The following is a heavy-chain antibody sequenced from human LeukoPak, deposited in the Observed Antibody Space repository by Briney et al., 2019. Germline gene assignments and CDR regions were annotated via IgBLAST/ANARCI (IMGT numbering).Heavy chain of an antibody. D-gene: IGHD4-17*01. CDR2: MNPNSGNT. V-gene: IGHV1-8*01. CDR1: GYTFTSYD. J-gene: IGHJ6*03. Sequence: GASVQDSCKASGYTFTSYDINWVGQATGQGREGMGWMNPNSGNTGYAQKFQGRVTMTRNTSISTAYMELSSLRSADTAVYYCARGLGTTVTSYYYYSYSMDVWGKGTTVTVSS. CDR3: ARGLGTTVTSYYYYSYSMDV.